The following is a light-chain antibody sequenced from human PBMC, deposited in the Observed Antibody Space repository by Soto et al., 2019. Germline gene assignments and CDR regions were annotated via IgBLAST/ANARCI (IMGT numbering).Light chain of an antibody. CDR1: ESINSH. CDR2: AAS. J-gene: IGKJ5*01. V-gene: IGKV1-39*01. Sequence: DSQMTQSPSSLSASVGDRVTITCRASESINSHLNWYQQKPGQAPQLLIYAASSLQNGVPSRFSGSGSGTDFTLTISNLQPEDFATYYCQQSYSTLSITFGQGTRLEIK. CDR3: QQSYSTLSIT.